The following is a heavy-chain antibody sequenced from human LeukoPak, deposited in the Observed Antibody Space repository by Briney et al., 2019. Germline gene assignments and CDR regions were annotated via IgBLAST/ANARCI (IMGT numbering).Heavy chain of an antibody. D-gene: IGHD3-10*01. CDR1: GFTFSNYG. CDR2: LSSSGGST. J-gene: IGHJ4*02. V-gene: IGHV3-23*01. CDR3: AKDFRGFMVRGLTSTHY. Sequence: GGSLRLSCAASGFTFSNYGMNWVRQAPGKGLEWVSALSSSGGSTYYADSVKGRFTISRDNSKNTLYLQMNSLRTEDTAVYYCAKDFRGFMVRGLTSTHYWGQGTLVTVSS.